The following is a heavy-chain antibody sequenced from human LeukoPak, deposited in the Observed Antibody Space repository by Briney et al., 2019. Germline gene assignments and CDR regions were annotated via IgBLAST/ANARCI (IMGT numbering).Heavy chain of an antibody. V-gene: IGHV1-8*01. D-gene: IGHD2-15*01. CDR1: GYTFTSYD. J-gene: IGHJ5*02. CDR3: ARGGYCSGGSCSRGNWFDP. Sequence: ASVKVSCKASGYTFTSYDINWVRQATGQGLEWMGWMKPNSGNTGYAQRFQGRVTMTRNTSISTAYLELSSLRSEDTAVYYCARGGYCSGGSCSRGNWFDPWGQGTLVTVYS. CDR2: MKPNSGNT.